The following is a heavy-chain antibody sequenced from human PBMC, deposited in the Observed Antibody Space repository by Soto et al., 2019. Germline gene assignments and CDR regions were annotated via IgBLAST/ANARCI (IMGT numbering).Heavy chain of an antibody. D-gene: IGHD3-22*01. J-gene: IGHJ6*02. Sequence: SETLSLTCTVSGGSISTYFWSWIRQPAGGGLEWIGRIYTTGSTNYNPPLKSRVTMSLDTSSNQFSLKLSSVTAADTAVYYCAREGGYFDSSGSGVYHYHGVDVWGQGTTVTVSS. CDR2: IYTTGST. V-gene: IGHV4-4*07. CDR3: AREGGYFDSSGSGVYHYHGVDV. CDR1: GGSISTYF.